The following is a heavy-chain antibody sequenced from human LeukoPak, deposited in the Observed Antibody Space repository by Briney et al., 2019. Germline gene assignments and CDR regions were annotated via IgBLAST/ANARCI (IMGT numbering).Heavy chain of an antibody. CDR2: ISDSGGTT. V-gene: IGHV3-23*01. CDR1: GFTFSSYA. CDR3: ANRGIVGAPPTYYYYAMDV. Sequence: GGSLRLSYAASGFTFSSYAMSWVRQAPGKGLEWVSAISDSGGTTYFADSVKGRFAISRDNSKNTLYLQMTSLRAEDTAVYYCANRGIVGAPPTYYYYAMDVWGRGTTVTVSS. D-gene: IGHD1-26*01. J-gene: IGHJ6*02.